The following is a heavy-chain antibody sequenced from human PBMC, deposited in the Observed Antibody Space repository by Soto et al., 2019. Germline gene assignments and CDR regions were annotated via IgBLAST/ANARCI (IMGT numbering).Heavy chain of an antibody. CDR1: GYTFTSYG. CDR2: ISAYNGNT. Sequence: ASVKVSCKASGYTFTSYGISWVRQAPGQGLEWMGWISAYNGNTNYAQKLQGRVTMTTDTSTSTAYMELRSLRSDDTAVYYCARGKITSYCGGDCYLLGAFDIWGQGTMVTVSS. D-gene: IGHD2-21*02. J-gene: IGHJ3*02. V-gene: IGHV1-18*01. CDR3: ARGKITSYCGGDCYLLGAFDI.